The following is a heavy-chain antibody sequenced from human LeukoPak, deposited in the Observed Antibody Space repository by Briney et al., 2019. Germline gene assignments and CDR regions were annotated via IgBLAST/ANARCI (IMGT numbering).Heavy chain of an antibody. CDR1: EFTFSSYS. D-gene: IGHD6-19*01. J-gene: IGHJ4*02. CDR2: ISGSGDST. CDR3: VKPRNGGWFEPFDY. Sequence: GGSLRLSCAASEFTFSSYSINWVRQAPGKGLEWVSAISGSGDSTYYADSVKGRFTISRDNSKNTLYLQINSLRAEDTAVYYCVKPRNGGWFEPFDYWGQGTLVTVSS. V-gene: IGHV3-23*01.